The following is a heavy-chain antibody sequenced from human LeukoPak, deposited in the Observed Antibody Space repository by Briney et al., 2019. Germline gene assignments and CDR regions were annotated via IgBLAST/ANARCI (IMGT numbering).Heavy chain of an antibody. Sequence: SETLSLTCTVSGGSISSYYWGWIRQPPGKGLEWIGSIYYSGSTYHNPSLKSRVTISVDTSKNQFSLKMTSVTVADTAVYYCATYMTRDQYLDYWGQGTPVTVSS. CDR1: GGSISSYY. D-gene: IGHD4-11*01. CDR2: IYYSGST. J-gene: IGHJ4*02. V-gene: IGHV4-39*07. CDR3: ATYMTRDQYLDY.